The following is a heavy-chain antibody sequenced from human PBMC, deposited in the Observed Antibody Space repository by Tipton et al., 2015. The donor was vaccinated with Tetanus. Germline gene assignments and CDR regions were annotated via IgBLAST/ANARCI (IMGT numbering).Heavy chain of an antibody. Sequence: SLRLSCAASGFTFRSYGMHWVRQAPGKGLEWVALIWYDGSNKNYADSVKGRFTISRDNSKNTLYLQTNSLSAEDTAVYYCARDIAIVRARDWYFDVWGRGTLVTVSS. J-gene: IGHJ2*01. CDR2: IWYDGSNK. CDR3: ARDIAIVRARDWYFDV. CDR1: GFTFRSYG. V-gene: IGHV3-33*01. D-gene: IGHD2/OR15-2a*01.